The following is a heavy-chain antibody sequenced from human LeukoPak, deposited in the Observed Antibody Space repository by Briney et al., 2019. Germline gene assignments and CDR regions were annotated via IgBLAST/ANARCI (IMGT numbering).Heavy chain of an antibody. CDR3: ARDWGIAAGNPFDY. V-gene: IGHV4-39*07. D-gene: IGHD6-13*01. CDR2: ISYSGTT. J-gene: IGHJ4*02. Sequence: KASETLSLTCTVSGGSISSRPYYWGWVRQPPGKGLEWIGTISYSGTTYYSPSLKSRVTISLDTSKNQFSLKLSSVTAADTAVYYCARDWGIAAGNPFDYWGQGTLVTVSS. CDR1: GGSISSRPYY.